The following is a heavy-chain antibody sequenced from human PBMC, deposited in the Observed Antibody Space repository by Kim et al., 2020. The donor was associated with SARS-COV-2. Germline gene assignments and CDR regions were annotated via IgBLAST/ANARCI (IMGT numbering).Heavy chain of an antibody. CDR2: ISWHSGQI. CDR1: GFTFDDYA. Sequence: GGSLRLSCEASGFTFDDYAMHWVRQAPGMGLEWVSGISWHSGQIDYADSVKGRFTISRDNAKNTLFLQMNSLRPEDTALYYCAKDSPYSYGLDFWGRGTRVSVSS. D-gene: IGHD5-18*01. CDR3: AKDSPYSYGLDF. V-gene: IGHV3-9*01. J-gene: IGHJ4*02.